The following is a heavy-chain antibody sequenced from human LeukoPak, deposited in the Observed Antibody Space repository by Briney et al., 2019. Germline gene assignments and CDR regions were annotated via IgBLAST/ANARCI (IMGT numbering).Heavy chain of an antibody. Sequence: PGGSLRLSCAASGFTFSRYVMSWVRQAPGKGLEWVSGISGSGDKTYYADSVKGRFTISRDNSKNTLSLEINSLRVEDTAVYYCAKHLASSWYFDYWGQGTLVTASS. CDR3: AKHLASSWYFDY. J-gene: IGHJ4*02. CDR2: ISGSGDKT. CDR1: GFTFSRYV. V-gene: IGHV3-23*01. D-gene: IGHD6-13*01.